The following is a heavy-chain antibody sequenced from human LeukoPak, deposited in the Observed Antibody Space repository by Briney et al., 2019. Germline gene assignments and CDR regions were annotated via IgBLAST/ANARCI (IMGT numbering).Heavy chain of an antibody. D-gene: IGHD3-10*01. CDR3: AFIGMVRGPY. Sequence: GGSLRLSCAASGFNFYSYVMSWVRQAPGKGLERVSAISGSGTSTNYADSVKGRFTISRDNSKNTLYLQMNGLRTEDTAVYYCAFIGMVRGPYWGQGTLVTV. CDR2: ISGSGTST. V-gene: IGHV3-23*01. J-gene: IGHJ4*02. CDR1: GFNFYSYV.